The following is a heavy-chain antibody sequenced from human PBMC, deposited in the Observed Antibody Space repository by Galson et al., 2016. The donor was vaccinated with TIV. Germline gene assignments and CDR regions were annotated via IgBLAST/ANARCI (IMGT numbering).Heavy chain of an antibody. CDR3: GRIGIQGYHDYYYAIDV. V-gene: IGHV4-4*08. CDR2: IYPGGSS. Sequence: SETLSLTCTVSGGSISGDYWTWIRQPPGKGLEWIGYIYPGGSSNYNPSLTSRVTISEDTSRNQFSLRLTSVTAAVTAVYYCGRIGIQGYHDYYYAIDVWGQGTPVSVSS. D-gene: IGHD6-13*01. J-gene: IGHJ6*02. CDR1: GGSISGDY.